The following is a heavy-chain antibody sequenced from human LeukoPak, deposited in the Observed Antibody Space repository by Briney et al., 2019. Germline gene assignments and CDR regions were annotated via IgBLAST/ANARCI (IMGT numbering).Heavy chain of an antibody. CDR1: GFTFSSYA. J-gene: IGHJ4*02. Sequence: GGCLRLSCAASGFTFSSYAMSWVRPAPGKGLAWVSAISGSGGSTYYADSVKGRFTISRDNSKNTLYLQMNSLRAEDTAVYYCAKTMVRGGYFDYWGQGTLVTVSS. CDR2: ISGSGGST. V-gene: IGHV3-23*01. CDR3: AKTMVRGGYFDY. D-gene: IGHD3-10*01.